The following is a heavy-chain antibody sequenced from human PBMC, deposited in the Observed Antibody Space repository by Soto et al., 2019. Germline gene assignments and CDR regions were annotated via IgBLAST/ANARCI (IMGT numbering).Heavy chain of an antibody. CDR2: VFYGGT. CDR3: ASYRGALYFES. Sequence: TSETLSLTCSVSGRSMSSNYWSWIRQSPDRGLEWLGYVFYGGTDYNPSLGGRVSMSVETSKSQFSLKLTSVTVADTAVYYCASYRGALYFESWGPGILVTVSS. D-gene: IGHD3-16*01. J-gene: IGHJ4*02. V-gene: IGHV4-59*01. CDR1: GRSMSSNY.